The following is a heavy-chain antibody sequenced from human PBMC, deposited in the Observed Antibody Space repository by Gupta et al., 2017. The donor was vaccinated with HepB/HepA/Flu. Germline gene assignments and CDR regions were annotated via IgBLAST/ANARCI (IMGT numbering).Heavy chain of an antibody. D-gene: IGHD6-19*01. V-gene: IGHV4-34*01. CDR3: ARSGKQQWVRYYYYMDV. Sequence: QVQLQQWGAGLLKPSETLSLTCAVYGGSFSGYYWSWIRQPPGKGLEWIGEINDSGSTDYNPSLKSRVTISVDTSKKQFSLNLSSVTAADTAVYYCARSGKQQWVRYYYYMDVWAKGTTVTVSS. CDR2: INDSGST. J-gene: IGHJ6*03. CDR1: GGSFSGYY.